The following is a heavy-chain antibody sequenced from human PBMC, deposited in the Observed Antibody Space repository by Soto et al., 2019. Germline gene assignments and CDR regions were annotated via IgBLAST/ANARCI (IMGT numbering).Heavy chain of an antibody. J-gene: IGHJ4*02. CDR3: VRGEGGWETY. CDR2: INSDGSST. D-gene: IGHD6-19*01. CDR1: GFTFSSYW. V-gene: IGHV3-74*01. Sequence: EVQLMESGGGLVQPGGSLRLSCAASGFTFSSYWMHWVRQAPGKGLVWVSRINSDGSSTTYADSVKGRFTISRDNAKNTLYLQLNSLRAEDTAVYYCVRGEGGWETYWGQGTLVTVSS.